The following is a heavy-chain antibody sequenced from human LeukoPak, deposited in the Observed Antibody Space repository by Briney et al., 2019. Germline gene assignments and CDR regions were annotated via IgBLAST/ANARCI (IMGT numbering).Heavy chain of an antibody. CDR2: ISYDGSNK. CDR1: GFTFSSYA. Sequence: GGSLRLSCAASGFTFSSYAMHWVRQAPGKGLEWVAVISYDGSNKYYADSVKGRFTISRDNSKNTLYLQMNSLRAEDTAVYYCAKDKFAMIEYYYYYMDVWGKGTTVTISS. V-gene: IGHV3-30*04. CDR3: AKDKFAMIEYYYYYMDV. J-gene: IGHJ6*03. D-gene: IGHD3-22*01.